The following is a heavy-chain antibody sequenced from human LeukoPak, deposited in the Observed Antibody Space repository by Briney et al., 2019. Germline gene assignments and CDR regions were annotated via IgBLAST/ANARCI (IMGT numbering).Heavy chain of an antibody. Sequence: PGGSLRLSCAASGFTFSNAWMSWVRQAPGKGLEWVGRIKSKTDGGTTDYAAPVKGRFTISRDDSKNTLYLQMNSLKTEDTAVYYCTTLPSDTAMVPNWGQGTLVTVSS. CDR1: GFTFSNAW. CDR2: IKSKTDGGTT. D-gene: IGHD5-18*01. V-gene: IGHV3-15*01. CDR3: TTLPSDTAMVPN. J-gene: IGHJ4*02.